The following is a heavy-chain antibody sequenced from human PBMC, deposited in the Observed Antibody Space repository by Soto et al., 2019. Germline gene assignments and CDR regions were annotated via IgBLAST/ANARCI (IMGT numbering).Heavy chain of an antibody. CDR3: ARAGLWFGEGYYYGMDV. D-gene: IGHD3-10*01. CDR1: GYSFTKFW. CDR2: IYPGDSDT. J-gene: IGHJ6*02. V-gene: IGHV5-51*01. Sequence: PGESLKISCKGSGYSFTKFWIAWVRQMPGKGLEWMGIIYPGDSDTRYSPSFQGQVTISADTSIDTAYLQWSSLKASDTAMYYCARAGLWFGEGYYYGMDVWGQGTTVTGSS.